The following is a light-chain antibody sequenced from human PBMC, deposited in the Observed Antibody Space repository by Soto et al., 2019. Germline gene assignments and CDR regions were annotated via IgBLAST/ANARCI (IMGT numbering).Light chain of an antibody. V-gene: IGLV4-69*01. J-gene: IGLJ2*01. CDR2: LNSDGSH. CDR1: SGHSSYA. CDR3: QTWGSGIHVL. Sequence: QLVLTQSPSASASLGASVKLTCTLSSGHSSYAIAWHQQQPEQGPRYLMKLNSDGSHSNGDGIPDRFSGSSSGAARDLALSTLQSEDAADYYCQTWGSGIHVLFGGGTKLTVL.